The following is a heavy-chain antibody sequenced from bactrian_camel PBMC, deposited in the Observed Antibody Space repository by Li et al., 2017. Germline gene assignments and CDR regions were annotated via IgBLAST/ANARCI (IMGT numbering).Heavy chain of an antibody. CDR3: ASLYNRY. J-gene: IGHJ4*01. V-gene: IGHV3S53*01. CDR2: ICRYGVA. Sequence: QLVESGGGSVQSGGSLRLSCAASGDTYSTYCMGWFRQAPGKEREGVAAICRYGVARYADSVQDRFTISRDNAKNTLYLQMNSLKPEDTAMYFCASLYNRYWGQGTQVTVS. CDR1: GDTYSTYC.